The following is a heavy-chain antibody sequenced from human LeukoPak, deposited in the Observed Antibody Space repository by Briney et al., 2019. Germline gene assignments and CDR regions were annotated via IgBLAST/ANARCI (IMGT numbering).Heavy chain of an antibody. D-gene: IGHD3-22*01. CDR2: IYYSGIT. CDR3: ARWDSSGYHPQGWYFDL. CDR1: GGSISSYF. J-gene: IGHJ2*01. Sequence: SETLSLTCTVSGGSISSYFWSWIRQPPGKGLEWVGSIYYSGITNYNPSLKSRITISVDTSKNQFSLKLSSVTAADTAVYYCARWDSSGYHPQGWYFDLWGRGTLVTVSS. V-gene: IGHV4-59*08.